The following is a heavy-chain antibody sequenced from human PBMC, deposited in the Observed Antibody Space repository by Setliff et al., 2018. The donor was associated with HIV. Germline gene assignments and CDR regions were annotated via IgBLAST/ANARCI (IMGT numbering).Heavy chain of an antibody. J-gene: IGHJ4*02. CDR1: GFTFSKFW. Sequence: GGSLRLSCVASGFTFSKFWVTWVRRAPGKGLEWVANIRQDGSEKQYVDSVKGRFTVSRDNAQNTLYLQMNSLRAEDTAVYYCVRKAEVGTTTHFDYWGQGTLVTVSS. CDR2: IRQDGSEK. V-gene: IGHV3-7*01. D-gene: IGHD1-26*01. CDR3: VRKAEVGTTTHFDY.